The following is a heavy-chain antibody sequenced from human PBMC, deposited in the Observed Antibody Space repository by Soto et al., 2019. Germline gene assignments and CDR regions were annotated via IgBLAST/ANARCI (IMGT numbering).Heavy chain of an antibody. CDR2: IIPIFGTA. J-gene: IGHJ6*02. CDR3: ARGLAARPDYYYGMDV. CDR1: GGTFSSYA. D-gene: IGHD6-6*01. V-gene: IGHV1-69*01. Sequence: SVKVSCNASGGTFSSYAISWVRQAPGQGLEWMGGIIPIFGTANYAQKFQGRVTITADESTSTAYMELSSLRSEDTAVYYCARGLAARPDYYYGMDVWGQGTTVTVSS.